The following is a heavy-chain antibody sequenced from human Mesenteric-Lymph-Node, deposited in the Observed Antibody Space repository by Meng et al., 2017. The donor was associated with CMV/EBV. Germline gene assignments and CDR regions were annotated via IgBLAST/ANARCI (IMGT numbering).Heavy chain of an antibody. CDR1: GYTFTSYD. CDR3: ARGGPVLRFLEWLPHY. Sequence: ASVKVSCKASGYTFTSYDINWVRQATGQGLEWMGWMNPNSGNTGYAQKFQGRVTMTRNTSISTAYMELRSLRSDDTAVYYCARGGPVLRFLEWLPHYWGQGTLVTVSS. D-gene: IGHD3-3*01. V-gene: IGHV1-8*01. J-gene: IGHJ4*02. CDR2: MNPNSGNT.